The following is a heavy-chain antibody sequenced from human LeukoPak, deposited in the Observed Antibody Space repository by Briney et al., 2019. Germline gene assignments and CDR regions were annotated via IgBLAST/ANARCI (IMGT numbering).Heavy chain of an antibody. J-gene: IGHJ4*02. CDR1: GFTFSNYA. D-gene: IGHD2-2*01. V-gene: IGHV3-23*01. CDR2: ISGRP. Sequence: GGSLRLSCAASGFTFSNYAMSWVRQAPGKGLEWVSAISGRPSYADSVKGRFTISRDNSKNTLYLHMNSLRAEDTAVYYCAKLGTSDDYWGQGTLVTVSS. CDR3: AKLGTSDDY.